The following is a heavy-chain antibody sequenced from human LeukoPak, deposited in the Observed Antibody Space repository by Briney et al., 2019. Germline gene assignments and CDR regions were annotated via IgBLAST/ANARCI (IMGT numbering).Heavy chain of an antibody. CDR3: ARRGGSEMYYFDS. Sequence: GGSLRLSCAASGFTFSSYGMSWVRQAPGKGLEWVSAIETGGASTYYADSVKGRFTISRDNSKNTLYLQMNSLRAEDTAVYYCARRGGSEMYYFDSWGQGTLVTVSS. J-gene: IGHJ4*02. CDR2: IETGGAST. CDR1: GFTFSSYG. V-gene: IGHV3-23*05. D-gene: IGHD5-12*01.